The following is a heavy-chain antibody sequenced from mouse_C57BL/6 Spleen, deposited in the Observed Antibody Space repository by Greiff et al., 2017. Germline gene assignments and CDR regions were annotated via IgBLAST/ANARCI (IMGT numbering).Heavy chain of an antibody. V-gene: IGHV1-52*01. CDR2: IDPSDSET. CDR1: GYTFTSYW. Sequence: QVQLQQPGAELVRPGSSVKLSCKASGYTFTSYWMHWVKQRPIQGLEWIGNIDPSDSETHYNQKFTDKATLTVDKSSSTAYIQLSIQTPQASAADDCAREDYCGNYEFAYWGQGTLVTVSA. D-gene: IGHD2-1*01. J-gene: IGHJ3*01. CDR3: AREDYCGNYEFAY.